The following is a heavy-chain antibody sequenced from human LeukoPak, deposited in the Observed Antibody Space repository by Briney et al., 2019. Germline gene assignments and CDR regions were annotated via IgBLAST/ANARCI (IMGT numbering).Heavy chain of an antibody. D-gene: IGHD6-13*01. CDR1: GGSISSSIYY. V-gene: IGHV4-39*01. CDR2: IYYSGST. CDR3: ARHGRSSSSINELDY. Sequence: SETLSLTCTVSGGSISSSIYYWGWIRQPPGKGLERIGSIYYSGSTYYNPSLKRRVTISVDTSKNQFSLKLSSVTAPDTAVYYCARHGRSSSSINELDYWGQGTLVTVSS. J-gene: IGHJ4*02.